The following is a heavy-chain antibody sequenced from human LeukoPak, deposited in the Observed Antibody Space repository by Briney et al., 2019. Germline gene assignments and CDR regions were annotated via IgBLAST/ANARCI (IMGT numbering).Heavy chain of an antibody. V-gene: IGHV4-59*01. CDR3: AALASGMAAAGSFWYFDL. Sequence: PSETLSLTCSVSGASISSYYWSWLRQPPGKGLEWIGHMYYSGSSYYNPSLTGRVTVSIDTSKNQFSLKLNSVTAADTAVYYCAALASGMAAAGSFWYFDLWGRGTLVTVSS. CDR1: GASISSYY. J-gene: IGHJ2*01. CDR2: MYYSGSS. D-gene: IGHD6-13*01.